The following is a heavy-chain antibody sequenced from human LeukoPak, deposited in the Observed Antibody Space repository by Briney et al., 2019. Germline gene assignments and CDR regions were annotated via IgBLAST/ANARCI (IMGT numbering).Heavy chain of an antibody. J-gene: IGHJ4*02. Sequence: SETLSLTCTVSGGSISSYYWSWIRQPAGKGLEWIGRIYTSGSTNYNPSLKSRVTMSVDTSKNQFSLKLSSVTAADTAVYYCARESHLYDFWSGYYFYWGQGTLVTVSS. D-gene: IGHD3-3*01. V-gene: IGHV4-4*07. CDR1: GGSISSYY. CDR3: ARESHLYDFWSGYYFY. CDR2: IYTSGST.